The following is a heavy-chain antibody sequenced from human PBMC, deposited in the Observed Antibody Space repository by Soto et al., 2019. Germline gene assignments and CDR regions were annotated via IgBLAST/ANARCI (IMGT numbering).Heavy chain of an antibody. J-gene: IGHJ6*02. CDR2: IIPIFGTE. V-gene: IGHV1-69*13. CDR3: ARDSSALYYYYGMDV. D-gene: IGHD6-19*01. CDR1: GDTHSRSG. Sequence: SVKVSCKLSGDTHSRSGITWVRQAPGQGLEWVGRIIPIFGTEEYAQKFEGRVTITADESTNTAHMELSRLRSEDSAIYYCARDSSALYYYYGMDVWGQGTTVTVSS.